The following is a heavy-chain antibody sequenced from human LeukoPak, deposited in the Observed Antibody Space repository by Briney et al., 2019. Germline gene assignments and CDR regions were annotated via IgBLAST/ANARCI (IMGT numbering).Heavy chain of an antibody. CDR2: IYWNDDK. V-gene: IGHV2-5*01. J-gene: IGHJ4*02. D-gene: IGHD1-1*01. Sequence: SGPTLVKPTQTLTLTCTFSGFSLSTSGVGVGWIRQPPGKALEWLALIYWNDDKRYSPSLKSRLTITKDNSKNQVVLTMTNMDPVDTATYYCARTMHSDHQFDYWGQGTLVTVSS. CDR3: ARTMHSDHQFDY. CDR1: GFSLSTSGVG.